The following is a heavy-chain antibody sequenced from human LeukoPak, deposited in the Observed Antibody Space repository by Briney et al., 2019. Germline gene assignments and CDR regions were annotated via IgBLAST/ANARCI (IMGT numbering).Heavy chain of an antibody. CDR1: GFTFSSYW. CDR2: ISGSGDTT. Sequence: GGSLRLSCAASGFTFSSYWMSWVRQPPGKGLEWVSLISGSGDTTYYADSVKGRFTISRDNSKNTLYLQMNSLRAEDTAVYYCANLRKSLWIPEFDYWGQGTLVTASS. D-gene: IGHD1-1*01. CDR3: ANLRKSLWIPEFDY. J-gene: IGHJ4*02. V-gene: IGHV3-23*01.